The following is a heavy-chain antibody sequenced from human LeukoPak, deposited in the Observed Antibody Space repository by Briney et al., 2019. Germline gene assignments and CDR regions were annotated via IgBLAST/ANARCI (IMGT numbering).Heavy chain of an antibody. V-gene: IGHV5-51*01. J-gene: IGHJ6*03. CDR2: IYPGDSDT. D-gene: IGHD5-12*01. CDR3: PRTFSGYDSHYYYYMDV. Sequence: GESLKISCKGSGYSFTSYWIGWVRQMPGKGLEWMGIIYPGDSDTRYSPSFQGQVTISADKSISTAYLQWSSLKASDTAMYYCPRTFSGYDSHYYYYMDVWGKGTTVTVSS. CDR1: GYSFTSYW.